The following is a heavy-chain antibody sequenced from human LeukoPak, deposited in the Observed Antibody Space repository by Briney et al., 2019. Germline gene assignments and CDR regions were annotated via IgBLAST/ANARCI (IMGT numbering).Heavy chain of an antibody. Sequence: GGSLRLSCAASGFSFSSYGFHWVRQAPGKGLEWVSAISYDGKNIHYADSVKGRFTISRDNSKNTLYLQMNSLRAEDTAVYYCVGAMAGTHFDYWGQGTLVTVSS. CDR1: GFSFSSYG. V-gene: IGHV3-30*02. J-gene: IGHJ4*02. CDR2: ISYDGKNI. CDR3: VGAMAGTHFDY. D-gene: IGHD5-18*01.